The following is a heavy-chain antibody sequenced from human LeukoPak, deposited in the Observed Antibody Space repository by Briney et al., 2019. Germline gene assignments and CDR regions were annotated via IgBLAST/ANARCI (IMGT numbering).Heavy chain of an antibody. D-gene: IGHD2-15*01. CDR1: GFTFSSYE. CDR3: ARGGPVYCSGGSCYSTYYYDIGDY. J-gene: IGHJ4*02. V-gene: IGHV3-48*03. Sequence: PGGSLRLSCAASGFTFSSYEMNWVRQAPGKGLEWVSYISSSGSTIYYADSVKGRFTISRDNAKNSLYLQMNSLRAEDTAVYYCARGGPVYCSGGSCYSTYYYDIGDYWGQGTLVTVSS. CDR2: ISSSGSTI.